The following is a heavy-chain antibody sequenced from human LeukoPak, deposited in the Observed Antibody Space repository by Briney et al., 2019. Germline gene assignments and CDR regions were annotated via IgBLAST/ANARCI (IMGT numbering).Heavy chain of an antibody. J-gene: IGHJ4*02. CDR1: GGSISSYY. D-gene: IGHD1-1*01. CDR3: ARGHYATRTTADY. CDR2: IFSSGST. Sequence: SETLSLTCTVSGGSISSYYWSWRRQPPGKGLEGSGYIFSSGSTNYTPSFKCPVTISVATSKNQFSLKLSSVTAADTAVYYCARGHYATRTTADYWGQGTLVTSPS. V-gene: IGHV4-59*01.